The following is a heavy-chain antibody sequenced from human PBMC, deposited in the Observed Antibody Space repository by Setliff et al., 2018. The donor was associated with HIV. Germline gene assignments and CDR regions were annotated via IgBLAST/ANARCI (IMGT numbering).Heavy chain of an antibody. CDR3: VKARVDGDYYYYYYMDV. J-gene: IGHJ6*03. CDR2: ISSNGGST. Sequence: GGSLRLPCSASGFTFSSYAMHWVRQAPGKGLEYVSAISSNGGSTYYADAVKGRFTISRDNSKNTLYLQMSSLRAEDTAVYYCVKARVDGDYYYYYYMDVWGKGTTVTVSS. D-gene: IGHD4-17*01. CDR1: GFTFSSYA. V-gene: IGHV3-64D*09.